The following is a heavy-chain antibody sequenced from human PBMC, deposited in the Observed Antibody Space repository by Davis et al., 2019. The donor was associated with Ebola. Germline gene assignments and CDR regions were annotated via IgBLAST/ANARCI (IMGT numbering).Heavy chain of an antibody. CDR3: ARSSRYDYVWGSYRHYFDY. Sequence: SETLSLTCTVSGGSISRYYWSWIRQPPGKGLEWIGEINHSGSTNYNPSLKSRVTISVDTSKNQFSLKLSSVTAADTAVYYCARSSRYDYVWGSYRHYFDYWGQGTLVTVSS. CDR2: INHSGST. CDR1: GGSISRYY. V-gene: IGHV4-34*01. D-gene: IGHD3-16*02. J-gene: IGHJ4*02.